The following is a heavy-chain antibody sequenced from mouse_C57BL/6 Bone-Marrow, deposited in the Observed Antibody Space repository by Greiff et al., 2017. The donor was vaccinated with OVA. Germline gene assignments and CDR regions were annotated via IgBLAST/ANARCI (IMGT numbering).Heavy chain of an antibody. CDR3: ARGAFYYGSSSWYFDV. V-gene: IGHV14-3*01. J-gene: IGHJ1*03. Sequence: VQLQQSVAELVRPGASVKLSCTASGFTIKNTYMHWVKQRPEQGLEWIGRIDPANGNTKYAPKFQGKATITADTSSNTAYLQLSSLTSEDTAIYYCARGAFYYGSSSWYFDVWGTGTTVTVSS. CDR1: GFTIKNTY. D-gene: IGHD1-1*01. CDR2: IDPANGNT.